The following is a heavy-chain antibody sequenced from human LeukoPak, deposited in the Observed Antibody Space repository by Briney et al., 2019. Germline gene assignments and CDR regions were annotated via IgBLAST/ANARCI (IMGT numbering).Heavy chain of an antibody. V-gene: IGHV5-51*01. CDR3: ARPLQGIVGATGFDY. J-gene: IGHJ4*02. CDR2: IYPSDSDT. D-gene: IGHD1-26*01. Sequence: GESLKISCQGSEYSFATYWIAWLRQMPGEGLEWLGIIYPSDSDTRYSPSFQGQVTISADKSIKTAYLQWSSLKASDTAMYYCARPLQGIVGATGFDYWGQGTLVTVSS. CDR1: EYSFATYW.